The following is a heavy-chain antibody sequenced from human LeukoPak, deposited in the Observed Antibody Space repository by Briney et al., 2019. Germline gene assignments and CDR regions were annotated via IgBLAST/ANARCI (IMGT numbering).Heavy chain of an antibody. J-gene: IGHJ4*02. CDR2: IYSGGST. V-gene: IGHV3-53*01. CDR3: ARNRGSGSYPFDY. Sequence: GGSLRLSCAASGFTVSSNYMSWVRQAPGKGLEWVSVIYSGGSTYYADSVKGRFTISRDNSKNTLYLQMNSLRAEDTAVYYCARNRGSGSYPFDYWGQGTLVTVSS. CDR1: GFTVSSNY. D-gene: IGHD3-10*01.